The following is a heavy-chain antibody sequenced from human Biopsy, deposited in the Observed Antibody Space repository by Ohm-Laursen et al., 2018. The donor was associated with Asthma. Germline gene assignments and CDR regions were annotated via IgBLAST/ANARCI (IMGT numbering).Heavy chain of an antibody. CDR2: VFFDGSNK. CDR1: GFTFHNSV. D-gene: IGHD7-27*01. J-gene: IGHJ4*02. CDR3: ARGKTWGRSYFFDY. Sequence: PLRLSCAASGFTFHNSVIHWVRQAPGKGLEWVAGVFFDGSNKYYADSVKGRFTISRDNSKDTLYLQENSLRGDDTAVYYCARGKTWGRSYFFDYWGQGTLVTVSS. V-gene: IGHV3-30-3*01.